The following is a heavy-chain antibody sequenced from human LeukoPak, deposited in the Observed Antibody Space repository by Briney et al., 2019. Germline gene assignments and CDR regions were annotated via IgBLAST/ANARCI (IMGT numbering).Heavy chain of an antibody. CDR3: AGSYFLLRYFQH. CDR2: IKQDGSEK. D-gene: IGHD1-26*01. Sequence: GGSLRLSCAASGFTFSSYWMSWVRQAPGKVLEWVANIKQDGSEKYYVDSVKGRFTISRDNAKNSLYLQMNSLRAEDTAVYYCAGSYFLLRYFQHWGQGTLVTVSS. CDR1: GFTFSSYW. J-gene: IGHJ1*01. V-gene: IGHV3-7*01.